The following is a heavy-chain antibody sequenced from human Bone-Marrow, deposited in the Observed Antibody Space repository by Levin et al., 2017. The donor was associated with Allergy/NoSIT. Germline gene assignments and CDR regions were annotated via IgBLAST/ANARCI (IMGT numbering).Heavy chain of an antibody. V-gene: IGHV4-38-2*01. Sequence: GSLRLSCAVSGYSISNGYYWGWIRQPPGMGLEWIGSIYHSGNTYYNPSLKSRVTISLDTSKNQLSLKTTSVIAADTTVYYCARVHWPVAGTGWFDPWGQGTLVTVSS. CDR1: GYSISNGYY. J-gene: IGHJ5*02. CDR3: ARVHWPVAGTGWFDP. D-gene: IGHD6-19*01. CDR2: IYHSGNT.